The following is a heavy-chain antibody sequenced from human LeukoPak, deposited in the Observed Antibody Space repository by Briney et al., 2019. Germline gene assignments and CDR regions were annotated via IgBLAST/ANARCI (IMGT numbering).Heavy chain of an antibody. J-gene: IGHJ6*03. CDR3: ARAPHLVVPAAAYYYYMDV. Sequence: SGTLSLTCAVSGDSISKSNWWSWVRQPPGKGLEWIGNIHHSGSTYYNPSLKSRVTISVDTSKNQLSLKVSSVTAADTAVYYCARAPHLVVPAAAYYYYMDVWGKGTTVTVSS. V-gene: IGHV4-4*02. CDR1: GDSISKSNW. D-gene: IGHD2-2*01. CDR2: IHHSGST.